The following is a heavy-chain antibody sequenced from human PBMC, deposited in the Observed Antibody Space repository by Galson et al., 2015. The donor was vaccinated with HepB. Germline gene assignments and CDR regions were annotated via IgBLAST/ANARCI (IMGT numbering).Heavy chain of an antibody. Sequence: SLRLSCAASGFTFNNYGMHWVRQAPGKGLEWVALISYDGSSKYYAGSVKGRLTISRDNSENTLYLQMNSLRVEDTAVYYCERDPAAGDSWGQGTLVTVSS. CDR3: ERDPAAGDS. CDR1: GFTFNNYG. CDR2: ISYDGSSK. J-gene: IGHJ4*02. D-gene: IGHD6-13*01. V-gene: IGHV3-30*03.